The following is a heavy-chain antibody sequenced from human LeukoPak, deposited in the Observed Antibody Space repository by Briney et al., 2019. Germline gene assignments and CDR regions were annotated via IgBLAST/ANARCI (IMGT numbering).Heavy chain of an antibody. CDR2: INPNNGGT. D-gene: IGHD6-19*01. Sequence: ASVKVSCKASGYTFTGYYMNWVRQAPGQGLEWMGWINPNNGGTNYAQKFQGRVTMTRDTSISTAYMELSRLRSDDTAVYYCAASSGSGAFDIWGQGTMVTVSS. CDR3: AASSGSGAFDI. V-gene: IGHV1-2*02. CDR1: GYTFTGYY. J-gene: IGHJ3*02.